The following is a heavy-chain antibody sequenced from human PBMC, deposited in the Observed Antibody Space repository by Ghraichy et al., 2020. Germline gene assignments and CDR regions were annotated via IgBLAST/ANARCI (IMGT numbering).Heavy chain of an antibody. D-gene: IGHD3-22*01. V-gene: IGHV4-59*08. CDR2: IYYSGST. CDR1: GGSISSYY. J-gene: IGHJ3*02. Sequence: SETLSLTCTVSGGSISSYYWSWIRQPPGKGLEWIGYIYYSGSTNYNPSLKSRVTISVDTSKNQFSLKLSSVTAADTAVYYCARRRYYDSSGYYGDEIWGQGTMVTGPS. CDR3: ARRRYYDSSGYYGDEI.